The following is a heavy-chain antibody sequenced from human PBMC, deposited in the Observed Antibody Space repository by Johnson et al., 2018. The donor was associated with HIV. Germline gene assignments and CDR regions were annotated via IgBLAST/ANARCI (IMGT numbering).Heavy chain of an antibody. J-gene: IGHJ3*02. CDR3: ARDGPYYDSSGYYYGTVFYAFDI. D-gene: IGHD3-22*01. CDR2: ISGTGGTT. CDR1: GFTFSDYY. V-gene: IGHV3-11*04. Sequence: QVQLVESGGGLVKPGGSLRLSCAASGFTFSDYYMSWIRQAPGKGLEWVSAISGTGGTTYYADSVSGRFSISRDKSKDTLYLQMSSLRAEDTAVYYCARDGPYYDSSGYYYGTVFYAFDIWGQGTMVTVSS.